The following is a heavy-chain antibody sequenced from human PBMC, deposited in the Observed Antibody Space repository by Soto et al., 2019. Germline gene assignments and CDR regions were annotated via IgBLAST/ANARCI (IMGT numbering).Heavy chain of an antibody. Sequence: GASVKVSCKASEFTFTTATVQWVRQARGQSLEWIGWIVVGSGHTNYAEKFQGRFTISRDNAKNSLFLQVNSLRAEDTAVYYCARGTAPRITVLRGPPPMRGFDIWGQGTMVTVSS. D-gene: IGHD3-10*01. J-gene: IGHJ3*02. CDR2: IVVGSGHT. V-gene: IGHV1-58*01. CDR1: EFTFTTAT. CDR3: ARGTAPRITVLRGPPPMRGFDI.